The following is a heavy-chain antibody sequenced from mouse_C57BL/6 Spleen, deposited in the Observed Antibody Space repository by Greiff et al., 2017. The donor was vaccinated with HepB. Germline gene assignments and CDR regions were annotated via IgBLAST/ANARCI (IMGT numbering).Heavy chain of an antibody. J-gene: IGHJ2*01. D-gene: IGHD1-1*01. CDR1: GFTFSSYA. CDR3: ARVVTTVNYFDY. V-gene: IGHV5-4*03. Sequence: EVKVEESGGGLVKPGGSLKLSCAASGFTFSSYAMSWVRQTPEKRLEWVATISDGGSYTYYPDNVKGRFTISRDNAKNNLYLQMSHLKSEDTAMYYCARVVTTVNYFDYWGQGTTLTVSS. CDR2: ISDGGSYT.